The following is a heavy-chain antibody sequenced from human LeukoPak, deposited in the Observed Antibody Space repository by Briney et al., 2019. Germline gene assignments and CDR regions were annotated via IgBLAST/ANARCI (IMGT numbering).Heavy chain of an antibody. J-gene: IGHJ4*02. CDR2: IYYSGST. V-gene: IGHV4-39*07. Sequence: SETLSLTCTVSGGSISSSSYYWGWIRQPPGKGLEWIGSIYYSGSTYYNPSLKSRVTISVDTSKNQFSLKLSSVTAADTAVYYCARLQTVFFDYWGQGTLVTVSS. D-gene: IGHD4-17*01. CDR3: ARLQTVFFDY. CDR1: GGSISSSSYY.